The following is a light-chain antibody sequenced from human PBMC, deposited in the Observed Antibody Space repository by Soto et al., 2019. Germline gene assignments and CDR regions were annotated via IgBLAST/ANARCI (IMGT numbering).Light chain of an antibody. J-gene: IGKJ2*01. CDR2: AAS. V-gene: IGKV1-39*01. CDR3: QQSHGIPYT. CDR1: QTISTY. Sequence: DIQMTQSPSSLSASVGDRVTITCRASQTISTYLDWYQQAPGKAPKLLIYAASSLQSGVPSRFSGSGSLTDFTLTISSLQPEDFAAYYCQQSHGIPYTFGQGTKLEIK.